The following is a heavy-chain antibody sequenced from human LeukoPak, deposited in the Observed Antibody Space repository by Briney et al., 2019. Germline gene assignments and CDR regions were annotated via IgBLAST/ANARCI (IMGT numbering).Heavy chain of an antibody. J-gene: IGHJ5*02. V-gene: IGHV1-18*01. D-gene: IGHD2-2*01. CDR1: GYTFTSYG. CDR3: ARDPQESTSVSNWFDP. CDR2: ISAYNGNT. Sequence: ASVKVSCKASGYTFTSYGISWVRQAPGQGLEWMGWISAYNGNTNYAQKLQDRVTMTTDTSTSTAYMELGSLRSDDTAVYYCARDPQESTSVSNWFDPWGQGTLVTVSS.